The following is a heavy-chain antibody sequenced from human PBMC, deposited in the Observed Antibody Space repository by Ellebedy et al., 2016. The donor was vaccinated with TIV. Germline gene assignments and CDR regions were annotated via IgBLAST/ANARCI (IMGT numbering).Heavy chain of an antibody. CDR2: ISGSGGST. CDR3: ARDLDFDGGFDY. D-gene: IGHD4-23*01. J-gene: IGHJ4*02. Sequence: GGSLRLXCAASGFTVSSNYMSWVRQAPGKGLEWVSAISGSGGSTYYADSVKGRFTISRDNSKNTLYLQMNSLRAEDTAVYYCARDLDFDGGFDYWGQGTLVTVSS. V-gene: IGHV3-23*01. CDR1: GFTVSSNY.